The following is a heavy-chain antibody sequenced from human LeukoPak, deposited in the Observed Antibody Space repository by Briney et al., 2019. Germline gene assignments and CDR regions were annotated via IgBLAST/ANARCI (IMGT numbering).Heavy chain of an antibody. CDR1: GGSISSYY. CDR2: IYYSGST. Sequence: SETLSLTCTVSGGSISSYYWSWIRQPPGKGLEWIGYIYYSGSTNYNSSLKSRVTISVDTSKDQFSLKLSSVTAADTAVYYCARRSSVMKGAFDIWGQGTMVTVSS. V-gene: IGHV4-59*08. D-gene: IGHD3-22*01. CDR3: ARRSSVMKGAFDI. J-gene: IGHJ3*02.